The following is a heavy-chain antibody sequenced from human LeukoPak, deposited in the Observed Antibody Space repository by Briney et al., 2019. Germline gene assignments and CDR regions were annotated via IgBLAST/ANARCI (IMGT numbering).Heavy chain of an antibody. D-gene: IGHD3-9*01. J-gene: IGHJ4*02. CDR1: GFTFSTFA. CDR3: AKDGQAFNSDWDYFDS. Sequence: PGESLRLSCVASGFTFSTFAMSWVRQAPGKGLEWVSGIGNTETYYADSVKGRFTISRDNLKNTIYLHMNNLRAEDTALYYCAKDGQAFNSDWDYFDSWGQGTLVTVSS. CDR2: IGNTET. V-gene: IGHV3-23*01.